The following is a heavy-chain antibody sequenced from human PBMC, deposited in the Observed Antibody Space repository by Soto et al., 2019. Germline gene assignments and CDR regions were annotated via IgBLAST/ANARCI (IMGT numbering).Heavy chain of an antibody. CDR3: ARDTYYDFWSGTRGMDV. J-gene: IGHJ6*02. V-gene: IGHV4-61*01. CDR1: GGSVSSGSYY. D-gene: IGHD3-3*01. Sequence: SETLSLTCTVSGGSVSSGSYYWSWIRQPPGKGLEWIGYIYYSGSTNYNPSLKSRVTISVDTSKNQFSPKLSSVTAADTAVYYCARDTYYDFWSGTRGMDVWGQGTTVTVSS. CDR2: IYYSGST.